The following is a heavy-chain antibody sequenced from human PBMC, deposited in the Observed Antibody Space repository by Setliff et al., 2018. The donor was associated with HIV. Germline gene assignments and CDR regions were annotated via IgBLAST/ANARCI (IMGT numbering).Heavy chain of an antibody. V-gene: IGHV4-4*02. Sequence: SETLSLTCDVSGGSVISINSWSWVRQSPGKGLEWIGEIFKSGDTGYNPSLRSRVTMSLDGSKNQLSLTLTSVTAADTALYYCAKSRWLARNGDAFDVWGRGTMVTVSS. J-gene: IGHJ3*01. CDR1: GGSVISINS. D-gene: IGHD6-19*01. CDR3: AKSRWLARNGDAFDV. CDR2: IFKSGDT.